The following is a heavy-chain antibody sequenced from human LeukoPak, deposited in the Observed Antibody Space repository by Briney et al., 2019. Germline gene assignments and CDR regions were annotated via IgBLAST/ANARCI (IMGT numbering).Heavy chain of an antibody. Sequence: GGSLRLSCAASGFTFSNYAMNWVRQAPGKGLEWVSGISGSGDNTYYADSVKGRFTISRDNSKNTLYLQMNSLRAEDTAVYYCARDSGQMFFDYWGQGTLVTVSS. D-gene: IGHD3-10*01. J-gene: IGHJ4*02. V-gene: IGHV3-23*01. CDR3: ARDSGQMFFDY. CDR1: GFTFSNYA. CDR2: ISGSGDNT.